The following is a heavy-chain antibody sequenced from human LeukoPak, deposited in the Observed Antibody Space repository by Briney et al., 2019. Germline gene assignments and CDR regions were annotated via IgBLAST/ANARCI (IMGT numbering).Heavy chain of an antibody. CDR3: AKSLRSSWYYYYYYYGMDV. CDR2: ISYDGSNK. Sequence: PGRSLRLSCAASGFTFSSYGVHWVRQAPGKGLEWVAVISYDGSNKYYADSVKGRFTISRDNSKNTLYLQMNSLRAEDTAVYYCAKSLRSSWYYYYYYYGMDVWGQGTTVTVSS. CDR1: GFTFSSYG. J-gene: IGHJ6*02. V-gene: IGHV3-30*18. D-gene: IGHD6-13*01.